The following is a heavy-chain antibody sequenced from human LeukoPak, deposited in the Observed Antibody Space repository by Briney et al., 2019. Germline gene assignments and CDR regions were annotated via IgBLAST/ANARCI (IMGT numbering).Heavy chain of an antibody. D-gene: IGHD6-13*01. J-gene: IGHJ6*03. V-gene: IGHV3-48*03. CDR3: ARGGYSSSWLGYYYYYMDV. Sequence: GGSLRLSCAASGFTFSSYEMNWVRQAPGKGLEWVSYISSSGSTIYYADSVKGRFTISRDNAKNSLYLQMNSLRAEDTAVYYCARGGYSSSWLGYYYYYMDVWGKGTTVTIPS. CDR1: GFTFSSYE. CDR2: ISSSGSTI.